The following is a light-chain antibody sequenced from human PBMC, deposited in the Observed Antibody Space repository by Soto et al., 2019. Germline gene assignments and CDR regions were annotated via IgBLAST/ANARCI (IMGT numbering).Light chain of an antibody. CDR3: QQYLISPPYG. V-gene: IGKV3-20*01. J-gene: IGKJ2*03. CDR1: QTISSY. Sequence: EIVLTQSPGTLSLSPGERATLSCRASQTISSYLAWYQHKPGQAPRLLIYDASSRATGIPDRFSGSGCGTDFTLTISRLEPEDFAVYYCQQYLISPPYGFGQGTKLEIK. CDR2: DAS.